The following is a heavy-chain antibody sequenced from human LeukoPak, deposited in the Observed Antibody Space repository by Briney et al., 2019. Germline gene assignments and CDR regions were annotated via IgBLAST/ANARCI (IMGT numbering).Heavy chain of an antibody. CDR2: TIGSGGST. CDR1: AFSFANNT. D-gene: IGHD6-13*01. V-gene: IGHV3-23*01. CDR3: AKDQKSIAATGYDY. J-gene: IGHJ4*02. Sequence: GGSLRRSCAASAFSFANNTMGRHPQGPGKGLMGVSTTIGSGGSTYYADSVKSRFTISRDNSKNTLFVQMNSLRADDTAVYFCAKDQKSIAATGYDYWGQGTLVSVSS.